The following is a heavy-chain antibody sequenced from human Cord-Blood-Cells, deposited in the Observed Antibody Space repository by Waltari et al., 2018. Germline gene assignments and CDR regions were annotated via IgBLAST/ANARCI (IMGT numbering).Heavy chain of an antibody. Sequence: QLQLQESGPGLVKPSETLSLTCTVSGGSISSSSYYWGWIRQPPGRGLGWSGGIYYRGSTYYNPSLKSRVTRSVDTSKDQFSLRLSSGTAADTAVYYCARPGTTGTTGFDYWGQGTLVTVSS. CDR1: GGSISSSSYY. J-gene: IGHJ4*02. CDR3: ARPGTTGTTGFDY. D-gene: IGHD1-1*01. CDR2: IYYRGST. V-gene: IGHV4-39*07.